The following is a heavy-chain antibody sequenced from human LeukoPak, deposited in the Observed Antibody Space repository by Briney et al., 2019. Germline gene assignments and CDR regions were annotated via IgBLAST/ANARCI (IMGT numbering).Heavy chain of an antibody. V-gene: IGHV3-30*03. Sequence: PGGSLRLSCAASGFTFSSYGMHWVRQAPGKGLEWVAVISYDGSNKYYVDSVKGRFTISRDNSKNTLYLQMNSLRAEDTAVYYCEYRGYSYGFDDYWGQGTLVTVSS. CDR3: EYRGYSYGFDDY. CDR2: ISYDGSNK. J-gene: IGHJ4*02. CDR1: GFTFSSYG. D-gene: IGHD5-18*01.